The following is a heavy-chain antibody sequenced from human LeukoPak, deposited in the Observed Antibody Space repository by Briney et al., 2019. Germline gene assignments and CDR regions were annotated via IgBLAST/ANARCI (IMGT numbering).Heavy chain of an antibody. CDR3: ARAPPYSSSWDYYYYYGMDV. V-gene: IGHV1-8*02. Sequence: ASVKVSCKASGGTFSSYDINWVRQATGQGLEWMGWMNPNSGNTGYAQKFQGRVTMTRNTSISTAYMELSSLRSEDTAVYYCARAPPYSSSWDYYYYYGMDVWGQGTTVTVSS. J-gene: IGHJ6*02. CDR2: MNPNSGNT. D-gene: IGHD6-13*01. CDR1: GGTFSSYD.